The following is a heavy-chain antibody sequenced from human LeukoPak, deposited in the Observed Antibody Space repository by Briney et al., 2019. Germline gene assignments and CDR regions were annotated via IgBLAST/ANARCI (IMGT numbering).Heavy chain of an antibody. V-gene: IGHV1-69*05. CDR2: IIPIFGTA. CDR3: ARRVRSVAGKEDWFDP. CDR1: GGTFSSYA. J-gene: IGHJ5*02. Sequence: GSSVKVSCKASGGTFSSYAISWVRQAPGQGLEWMGGIIPIFGTANYAQKFQGRVTITTDESTSTAYMELSSLRSEDTAVCYCARRVRSVAGKEDWFDPWGQGTLVTVSS. D-gene: IGHD6-19*01.